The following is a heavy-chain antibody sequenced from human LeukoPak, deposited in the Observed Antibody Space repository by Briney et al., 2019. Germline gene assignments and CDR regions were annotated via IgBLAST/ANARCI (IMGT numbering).Heavy chain of an antibody. J-gene: IGHJ4*02. CDR2: INPNSGGT. D-gene: IGHD3-16*02. Sequence: ASVKVSCKASGGTFSSYAISWVRQAPGQGLEWMGWINPNSGGTNYAQKFQGRVTMTRDTSISTAYMELSRLRSDDTAVYYCARGRYDYVWGSYRFPFDYWGQGTLVTVSS. CDR1: GGTFSSYA. CDR3: ARGRYDYVWGSYRFPFDY. V-gene: IGHV1-2*02.